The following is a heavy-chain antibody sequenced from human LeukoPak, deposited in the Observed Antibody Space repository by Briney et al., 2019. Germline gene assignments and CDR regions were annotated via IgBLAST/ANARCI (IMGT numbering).Heavy chain of an antibody. CDR1: GFTFNTYA. J-gene: IGHJ4*02. V-gene: IGHV3-23*01. D-gene: IGHD6-19*01. CDR3: AKVSSGWYLFNFDY. Sequence: GRSLRLSCAASGFTFNTYAMSWVHQAPGKGLEWVSAISGSGGSTYYADSVKGRFTISRDNSKNTLYLQMNSLRAEDTAVYYCAKVSSGWYLFNFDYWGQGTLVTVSS. CDR2: ISGSGGST.